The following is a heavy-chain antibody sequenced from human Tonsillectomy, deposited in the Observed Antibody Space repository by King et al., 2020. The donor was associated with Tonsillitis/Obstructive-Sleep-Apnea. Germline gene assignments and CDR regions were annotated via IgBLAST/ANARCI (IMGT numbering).Heavy chain of an antibody. D-gene: IGHD3-3*01. CDR2: ISPYNGNT. Sequence: QLVQSGAEVKKPGASVKVSCKASGYTFSSHGFSWVRQAPGQGLEWMGWISPYNGNTNYAQKLQGRVTMTTDTSTSTAYMELRSLRSDDTAVYYCARDRNADYNFWSGNPYSGMDVWGQGTTVTVSS. CDR3: ARDRNADYNFWSGNPYSGMDV. CDR1: GYTFSSHG. J-gene: IGHJ6*02. V-gene: IGHV1-18*01.